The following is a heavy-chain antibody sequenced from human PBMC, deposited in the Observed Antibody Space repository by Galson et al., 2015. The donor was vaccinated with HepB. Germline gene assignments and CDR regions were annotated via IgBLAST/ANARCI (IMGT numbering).Heavy chain of an antibody. J-gene: IGHJ4*02. D-gene: IGHD2-15*01. CDR3: ARGLYGRRGSCEEGYYFDF. V-gene: IGHV1-8*01. Sequence: SVKVSCKASGSTFTSSDFNWVRQATGQGLEWMGWMNPNSGNTGFARKFQGRVTMTTNTSISTAYMELSSLTSEDTAVYYCARGLYGRRGSCEEGYYFDFWGRGTLVTVSS. CDR1: GSTFTSSD. CDR2: MNPNSGNT.